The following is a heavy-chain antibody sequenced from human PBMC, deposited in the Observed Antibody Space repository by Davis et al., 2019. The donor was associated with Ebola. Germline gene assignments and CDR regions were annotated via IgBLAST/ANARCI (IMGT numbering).Heavy chain of an antibody. Sequence: SETLSLTCAVYGGSFSSYYWGWIRQPPRKGLEWMGSIYYSGSTYYNPSLKSRVTISVDTSKNQFSLKLSSVTAADTAVYYCARGPYSNYIYWGQGTLVTVSS. CDR1: GGSFSSYY. J-gene: IGHJ4*02. D-gene: IGHD4-11*01. CDR2: IYYSGST. V-gene: IGHV4-34*01. CDR3: ARGPYSNYIY.